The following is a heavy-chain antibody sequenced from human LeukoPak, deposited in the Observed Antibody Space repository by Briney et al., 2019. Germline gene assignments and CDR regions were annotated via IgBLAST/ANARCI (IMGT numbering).Heavy chain of an antibody. Sequence: PGGSVPHSRAASGFTLSNAWMSWVRPAPAKGLEWVGRNKSKTDGGTPDYAAPVKGRFTISRDDSKNTLYLQMNSLKTEGTAVYYCSTVHCSYSSSSGRYYWGQGALVTVSS. D-gene: IGHD6-6*01. J-gene: IGHJ4*02. CDR2: NKSKTDGGTP. V-gene: IGHV3-15*01. CDR3: STVHCSYSSSSGRYY. CDR1: GFTLSNAW.